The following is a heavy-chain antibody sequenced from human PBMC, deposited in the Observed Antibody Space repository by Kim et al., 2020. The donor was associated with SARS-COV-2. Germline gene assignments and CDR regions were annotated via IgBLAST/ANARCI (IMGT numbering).Heavy chain of an antibody. J-gene: IGHJ4*02. D-gene: IGHD6-13*01. V-gene: IGHV3-73*01. CDR3: TSLTGAVGTDY. CDR2: IRSEANSYAT. Sequence: GGSLRLSCAASGFTFSGSNVHWVRQASGKGVEWVGRIRSEANSYATAYAASVKGRFTISRDDSKNTAYLQMNSLKTEDTAVYYCTSLTGAVGTDYWGQGTLVTVSS. CDR1: GFTFSGSN.